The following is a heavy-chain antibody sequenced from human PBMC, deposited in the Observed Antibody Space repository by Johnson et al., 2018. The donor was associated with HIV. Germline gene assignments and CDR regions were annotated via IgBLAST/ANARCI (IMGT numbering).Heavy chain of an antibody. CDR1: GFTFSSYA. D-gene: IGHD4-23*01. Sequence: VQLVESGGGVVRPGGSLRLSCAASGFTFSSYAMHWVRQAPGKGLEWVAVISYDGSNKYYADSVKGRFTISRDNSKNTLYLQMNSLRAEDTAVYYCAKDHQDYGGNSDAFDIWGQGTMVTVSS. J-gene: IGHJ3*02. CDR3: AKDHQDYGGNSDAFDI. CDR2: ISYDGSNK. V-gene: IGHV3-30-3*01.